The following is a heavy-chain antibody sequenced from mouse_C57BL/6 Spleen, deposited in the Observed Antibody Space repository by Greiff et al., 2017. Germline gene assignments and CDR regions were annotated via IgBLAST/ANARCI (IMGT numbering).Heavy chain of an antibody. J-gene: IGHJ1*03. CDR3: ARPKDPWYFDV. CDR1: GYTFTSYW. V-gene: IGHV1-53*01. Sequence: QVQLKQPGTELVKPGASVKLSCKASGYTFTSYWMHWVKQRTGQGLEWIGNINPSNGGTNYNEKFKSKATLTVDKSSSPAYMQLSSLTSEDSAVYYCARPKDPWYFDVWGTGTTVTVSS. CDR2: INPSNGGT.